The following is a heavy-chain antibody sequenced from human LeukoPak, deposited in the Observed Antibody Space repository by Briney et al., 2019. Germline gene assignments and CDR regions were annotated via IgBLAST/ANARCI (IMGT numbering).Heavy chain of an antibody. CDR3: AKDPYGTRYFDY. V-gene: IGHV3-23*01. D-gene: IGHD2-2*01. J-gene: IGHJ4*02. Sequence: GGSLRLSCAASGFTFSSHALSWVRQAPGKGLEWVSSLSGSGYNTYYADSVKGRFTISRDNSKNTVYLQMNSLGAEDTAVYYCAKDPYGTRYFDYWGQGTLVTVSS. CDR1: GFTFSSHA. CDR2: LSGSGYNT.